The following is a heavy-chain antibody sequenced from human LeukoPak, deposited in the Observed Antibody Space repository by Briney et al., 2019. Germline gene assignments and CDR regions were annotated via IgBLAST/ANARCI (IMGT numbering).Heavy chain of an antibody. CDR2: ISGSGGST. CDR1: GFTFSSYA. J-gene: IGHJ4*02. CDR3: ARDNDSRDPPHFDY. D-gene: IGHD3-16*01. V-gene: IGHV3-23*01. Sequence: GGSLRLSCAASGFTFSSYAMSWVRQAPGKGLEWVSAISGSGGSTYYADSVKGRFTISGDNSKNTLYLQMISLRAEDTAVYYCARDNDSRDPPHFDYWGQGTLVTVSS.